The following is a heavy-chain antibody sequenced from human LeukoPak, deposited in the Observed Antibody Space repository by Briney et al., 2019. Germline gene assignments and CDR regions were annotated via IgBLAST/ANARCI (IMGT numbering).Heavy chain of an antibody. D-gene: IGHD6-19*01. CDR1: GCSISSYY. Sequence: PSETLSLTCTVSGCSISSYYWSWIRQPPGTGLEWIGDIYYSGSTNYKPPLMSQVTMSVDTSKTQFSLTLSSVTAADTAVYFCARSKEVAVAVIDYWGQGTLVTVSS. CDR3: ARSKEVAVAVIDY. J-gene: IGHJ4*02. CDR2: IYYSGST. V-gene: IGHV4-59*01.